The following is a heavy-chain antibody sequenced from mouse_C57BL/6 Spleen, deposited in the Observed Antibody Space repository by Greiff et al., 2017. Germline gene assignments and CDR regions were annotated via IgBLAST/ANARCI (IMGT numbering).Heavy chain of an antibody. V-gene: IGHV7-3*01. CDR2: IRNKANGYTT. CDR3: ARSTVVATDYAMDY. Sequence: DVMLVESGGGLVQPGGSLSLSCAASGFTFTDYYMSWVRQPPGKALEWLGFIRNKANGYTTEYSASVKGRFTISRDNSQSILYLQMDALRAEDSATYYCARSTVVATDYAMDYWGQGTSVTVSS. J-gene: IGHJ4*01. CDR1: GFTFTDYY. D-gene: IGHD1-1*01.